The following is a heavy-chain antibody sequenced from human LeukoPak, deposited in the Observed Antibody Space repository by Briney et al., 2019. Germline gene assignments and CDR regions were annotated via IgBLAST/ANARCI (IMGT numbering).Heavy chain of an antibody. CDR3: AKDIRMVAAMGFDY. CDR1: GFIFDDYV. CDR2: ISWNSGSI. D-gene: IGHD2-15*01. J-gene: IGHJ4*02. V-gene: IGHV3-9*01. Sequence: TGGSLRLSCAASGFIFDDYVMHWVRQAPGKGLEWVSGISWNSGSIGYADSVKGRFTISRDNAKNSLYLQMNSLRAEDTALYYCAKDIRMVAAMGFDYWGQGTLVTVSS.